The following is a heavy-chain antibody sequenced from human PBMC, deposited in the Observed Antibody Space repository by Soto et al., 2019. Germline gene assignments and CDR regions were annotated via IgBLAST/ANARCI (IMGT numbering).Heavy chain of an antibody. Sequence: VGSLRLSCAASGFTFTSYGMTWVRQAPGKGLEWVSIISGSGGSTAYADSVKGQFAISRDNSKNTLYLQMNSLRAEDTAVYYCAKVSAYSSGYVDYWGQGTLVTVSS. D-gene: IGHD5-18*01. CDR3: AKVSAYSSGYVDY. CDR2: ISGSGGST. CDR1: GFTFTSYG. V-gene: IGHV3-23*01. J-gene: IGHJ4*02.